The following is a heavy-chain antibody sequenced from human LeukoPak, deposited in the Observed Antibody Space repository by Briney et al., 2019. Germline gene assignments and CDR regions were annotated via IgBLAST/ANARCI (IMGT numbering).Heavy chain of an antibody. CDR1: GGSFSGYY. J-gene: IGHJ6*02. CDR2: INHSGST. Sequence: PSETLSLTCAVYGGSFSGYYWSWIHQPPGEGQEWIGEINHSGSTNYNPSLKSRVTISVDTSKNQCSLKLSSLTAADTAVYYCARVGELFSVRMDVWGQGTTVAVSS. CDR3: ARVGELFSVRMDV. D-gene: IGHD3-16*01. V-gene: IGHV4-34*01.